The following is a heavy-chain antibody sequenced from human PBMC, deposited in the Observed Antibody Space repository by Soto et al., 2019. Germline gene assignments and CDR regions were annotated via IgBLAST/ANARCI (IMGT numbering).Heavy chain of an antibody. D-gene: IGHD2-2*01. CDR2: MNPNSGNT. J-gene: IGHJ4*02. V-gene: IGHV1-8*01. CDR3: ARALSTGYCSTTSCSWADY. Sequence: QGQLVQSGTDVKKPWASVKVSCKAPGYTFTSYDINWVRPATGQGLEWMGWMNPNSGNTGYAQKFQGRVTMTRNTSITTAYMELSSLRSEDTAVYYCARALSTGYCSTTSCSWADYWGQGTLVTVSS. CDR1: GYTFTSYD.